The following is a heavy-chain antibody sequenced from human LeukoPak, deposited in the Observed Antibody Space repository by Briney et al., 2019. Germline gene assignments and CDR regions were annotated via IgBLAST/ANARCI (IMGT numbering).Heavy chain of an antibody. CDR1: GFAVSSIY. Sequence: PAGSLKLSCAASGFAVSSIYMSWVRQAPGKGLEGVSLMYSGGSAYYADSVKGRFTISRDNSKNTLYLQMNSLRAEDTAVYYCASGGGYCGSTSCYDYWGQGTLVTVSS. CDR2: MYSGGSA. V-gene: IGHV3-66*01. CDR3: ASGGGYCGSTSCYDY. D-gene: IGHD2-2*01. J-gene: IGHJ4*02.